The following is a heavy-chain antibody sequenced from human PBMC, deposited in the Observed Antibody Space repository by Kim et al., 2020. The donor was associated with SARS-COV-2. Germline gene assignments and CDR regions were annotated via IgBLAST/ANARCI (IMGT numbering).Heavy chain of an antibody. CDR1: GYIFTTYW. CDR2: IDEYGTIT. Sequence: GGSLRLSCAGSGYIFTTYWMHWVRQVPGKGLIWVSRIDEYGTITNYADSVMGRFTISRDNAKNILYLQMNRLRADDSGLYYCVRDPGGRGAYWGQGTQVIVSS. J-gene: IGHJ4*02. V-gene: IGHV3-74*01. D-gene: IGHD3-10*01. CDR3: VRDPGGRGAY.